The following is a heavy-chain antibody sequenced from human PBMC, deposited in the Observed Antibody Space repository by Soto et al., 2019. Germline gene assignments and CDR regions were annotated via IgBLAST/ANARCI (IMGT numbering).Heavy chain of an antibody. J-gene: IGHJ4*02. CDR1: GFTFSSYA. D-gene: IGHD6-6*01. CDR2: ISGSGGST. CDR3: AKDLSGSSSPWYFDY. Sequence: GGSLRLSCAASGFTFSSYAMSWVRQAPGKGLEWVSAISGSGGSTYYADSVKGRFTISRDNSKNTLYLQMNSLRAEDTAVYYCAKDLSGSSSPWYFDYWGQGTLVTVSS. V-gene: IGHV3-23*01.